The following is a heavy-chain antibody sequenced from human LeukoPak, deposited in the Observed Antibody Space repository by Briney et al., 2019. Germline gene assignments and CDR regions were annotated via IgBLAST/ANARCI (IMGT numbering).Heavy chain of an antibody. V-gene: IGHV3-7*01. CDR2: IKQDGSEK. CDR3: ARLEGLWFRYYFDY. CDR1: GFTFSSYW. Sequence: GGSLGLSCAASGFTFSSYWMSWVRQAPGKGLEWVANIKQDGSEKYYVDSVKGRFTISRDNAKNSLYLQMNSLRAEDTAVYYCARLEGLWFRYYFDYRGQGTLVTVSS. D-gene: IGHD3-10*01. J-gene: IGHJ4*02.